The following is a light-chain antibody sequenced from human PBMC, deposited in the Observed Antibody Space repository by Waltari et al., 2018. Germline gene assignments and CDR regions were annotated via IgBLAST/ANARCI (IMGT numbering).Light chain of an antibody. CDR3: QSYDSALSAV. J-gene: IGLJ3*02. CDR2: AYS. V-gene: IGLV1-40*01. CDR1: SSNIGAGYD. Sequence: QSVLTQPPSVSGAPGQTVTISRAGSSSNIGAGYDVHWYQQLPGAAPKLLIYAYSSRPSGVPDRFYGSKSGTSASLAINGLQPEDEADYYCQSYDSALSAVFGGGTKVTVL.